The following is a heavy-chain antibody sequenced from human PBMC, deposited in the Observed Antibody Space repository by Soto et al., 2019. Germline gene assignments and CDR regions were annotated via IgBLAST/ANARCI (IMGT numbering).Heavy chain of an antibody. J-gene: IGHJ4*02. CDR1: GYRFTSYW. CDR3: ARQMSPRIQQWLVGVDY. CDR2: IYPGDSDT. D-gene: IGHD6-19*01. Sequence: PGESLKISCQGSGYRFTSYWIGWVRQMPGKGLEWMGIIYPGDSDTRYSPSFQGQVTISADKSISTAYLQWSSLKASDTAMYYCARQMSPRIQQWLVGVDYWGQGTLVTVSS. V-gene: IGHV5-51*01.